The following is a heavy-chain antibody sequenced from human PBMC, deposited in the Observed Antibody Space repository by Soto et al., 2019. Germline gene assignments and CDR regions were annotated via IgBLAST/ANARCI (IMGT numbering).Heavy chain of an antibody. J-gene: IGHJ3*02. D-gene: IGHD3-10*01. CDR1: GGSISSYY. V-gene: IGHV4-59*01. Sequence: SETLSLTCSVSGGSISSYYWSWIRQPPGKGLEWIGYIYYSGSTNYNPSLKSRVTISVDTSKNQFSLKLSSVTAADTAVYYCAKNYGNAFDIWGQGAMVTVSS. CDR3: AKNYGNAFDI. CDR2: IYYSGST.